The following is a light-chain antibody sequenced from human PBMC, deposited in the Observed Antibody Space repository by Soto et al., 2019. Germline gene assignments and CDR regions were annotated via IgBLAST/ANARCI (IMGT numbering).Light chain of an antibody. CDR1: QSVSST. J-gene: IGKJ4*01. Sequence: EIVMTQSPATLSVSPGERATLSCRASQSVSSTLAWYQQIPGQAPRLLIYGTSTSATGIPARFSGSGSGTEFTLTISSLQSEDFAFYYCQQYYQWPLTFGGGTKVEVK. CDR3: QQYYQWPLT. V-gene: IGKV3-15*01. CDR2: GTS.